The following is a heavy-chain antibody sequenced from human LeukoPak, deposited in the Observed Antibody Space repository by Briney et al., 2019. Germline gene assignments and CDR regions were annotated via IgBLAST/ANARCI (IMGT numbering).Heavy chain of an antibody. V-gene: IGHV3-21*04. CDR1: GFTFSSYS. Sequence: GGSLRLSCAASGFTFSSYSMNWVRHAPAKGLEGVSSLSSSSTYIHYADSVKGRFTISRDNAKNSLYLQMNSLRAEDTAVYYWARLCNTVNPTIFGLVTEDYWGEGDLVTVSS. CDR3: ARLCNTVNPTIFGLVTEDY. CDR2: LSSSSTYI. D-gene: IGHD3-3*01. J-gene: IGHJ4*02.